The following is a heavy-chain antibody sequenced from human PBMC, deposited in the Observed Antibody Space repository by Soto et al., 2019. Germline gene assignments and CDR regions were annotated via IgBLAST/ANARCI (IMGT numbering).Heavy chain of an antibody. Sequence: SVKVSCKASGGTFSSYAISWVRQAPGQGLEWMGGIIPIFGTANYAQKFQGRVTITADESTSTAYMELSSLRSEDTAVYYCASIITIFGVVTPREYYGMDVWGQGTTVTVSS. CDR1: GGTFSSYA. V-gene: IGHV1-69*13. D-gene: IGHD3-3*01. J-gene: IGHJ6*02. CDR2: IIPIFGTA. CDR3: ASIITIFGVVTPREYYGMDV.